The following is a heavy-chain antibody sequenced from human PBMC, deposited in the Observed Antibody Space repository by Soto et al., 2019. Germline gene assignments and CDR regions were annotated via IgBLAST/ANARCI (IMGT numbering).Heavy chain of an antibody. CDR1: GGSISTSNW. CDR3: ARGHSSSWYELGRYYYGMDV. Sequence: SETLSLTCAVSGGSISTSNWWSWVRQPPGKGLEWIGEVYHSGSTNYNPSFKSRVAMSVDKSKNQFSLKLNSVTAADTALYYCARGHSSSWYELGRYYYGMDVWGQGTTVTVSS. J-gene: IGHJ6*02. CDR2: VYHSGST. V-gene: IGHV4-4*02. D-gene: IGHD6-13*01.